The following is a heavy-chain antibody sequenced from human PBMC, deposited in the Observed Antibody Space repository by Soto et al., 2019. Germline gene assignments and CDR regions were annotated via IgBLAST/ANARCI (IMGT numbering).Heavy chain of an antibody. J-gene: IGHJ4*02. CDR3: ARFRLYCSGGSCYDFDS. D-gene: IGHD2-15*01. CDR1: GGSISSGGYY. CDR2: IYYSGST. Sequence: SETLSLTCTVSGGSISSGGYYWSWIRQHPGKGLEWIGYIYYSGSTYYNPSLKSRVAISVDTSKNQFSLKLSSVTAADTAVYYCARFRLYCSGGSCYDFDSWGQGTLVTVSS. V-gene: IGHV4-31*03.